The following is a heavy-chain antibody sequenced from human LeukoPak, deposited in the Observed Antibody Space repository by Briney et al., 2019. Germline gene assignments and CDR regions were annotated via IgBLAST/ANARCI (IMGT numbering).Heavy chain of an antibody. V-gene: IGHV4-30-4*08. Sequence: SETLSLTCTVSGGSISSSSYYWGWIRQPPGKGLEWIGYIYYSGSTYYNPSLKSRVTISVDTSKNQFSLKLSSVTAADTAVYYCARGGITMVRGVIPQIDYWGQGTLVTVSS. J-gene: IGHJ4*02. D-gene: IGHD3-10*01. CDR3: ARGGITMVRGVIPQIDY. CDR2: IYYSGST. CDR1: GGSISSSSYY.